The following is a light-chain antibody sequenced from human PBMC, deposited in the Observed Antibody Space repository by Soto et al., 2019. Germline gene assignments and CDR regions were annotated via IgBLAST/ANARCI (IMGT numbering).Light chain of an antibody. J-gene: IGLJ1*01. CDR1: SSNIGAPYD. CDR2: GNS. CDR3: QSYDSLSGAKV. V-gene: IGLV1-40*01. Sequence: QSVLTQPPSASGAPGQRVTISCTGSSSNIGAPYDVHWYQQLPGTAPKLLIYGNSNRPSGVPYRFSGSKSGTSASLAITGLQAEDEADYYCQSYDSLSGAKVFGTGTKLTVL.